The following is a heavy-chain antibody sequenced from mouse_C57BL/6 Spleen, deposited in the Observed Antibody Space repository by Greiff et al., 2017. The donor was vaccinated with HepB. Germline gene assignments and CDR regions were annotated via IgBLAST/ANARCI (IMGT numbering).Heavy chain of an antibody. Sequence: DVMLVESGGGLVQPGGSMKLSCVASGFTFSNYWMNWVRQSPEKGLEWVAQIRLKSDNYATHYAESVKGRFTISRDDSKSSVYLQMNNLRAEDTGIYYCTRYYSKGYWGQGTTLTVSS. CDR1: GFTFSNYW. CDR3: TRYYSKGY. J-gene: IGHJ2*01. D-gene: IGHD2-5*01. V-gene: IGHV6-3*01. CDR2: IRLKSDNYAT.